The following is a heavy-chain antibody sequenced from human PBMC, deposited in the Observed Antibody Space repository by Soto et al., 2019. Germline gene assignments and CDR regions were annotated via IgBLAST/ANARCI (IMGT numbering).Heavy chain of an antibody. V-gene: IGHV3-7*01. Sequence: PGGSLRLSCAASGFTFSRYWMSWVRQAPGKGLEWVANINEDGSEKYYVDSVKGRFTISRDNAKNSLYLQMNSLRAEDTAVYYCARRANWGQGTMVTDSS. CDR2: INEDGSEK. J-gene: IGHJ4*01. CDR3: ARRAN. CDR1: GFTFSRYW.